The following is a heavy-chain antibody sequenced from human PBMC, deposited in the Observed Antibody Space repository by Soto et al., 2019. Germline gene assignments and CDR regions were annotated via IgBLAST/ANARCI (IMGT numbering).Heavy chain of an antibody. J-gene: IGHJ6*03. CDR1: GFSFRTYA. CDR3: AKDPNSSAFYFYMDV. D-gene: IGHD3-22*01. CDR2: ISRSGAIT. Sequence: EQLLESGGDLVQPGGSLRLSCVGSGFSFRTYAMTWVRQAPGRGLEGVAGISRSGAITYYADSVKGRFTISRDNSKNTLYLQMESRRGDDTAVYFCAKDPNSSAFYFYMDVWGKGTTVTVSS. V-gene: IGHV3-23*01.